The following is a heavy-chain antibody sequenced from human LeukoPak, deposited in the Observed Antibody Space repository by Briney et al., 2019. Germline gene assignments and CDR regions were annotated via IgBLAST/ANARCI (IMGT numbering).Heavy chain of an antibody. D-gene: IGHD3-3*01. CDR2: IYYSGST. V-gene: IGHV4-59*01. Sequence: SETLSLTCPVSGVSISSYYWSWIRPPPGKGLEWIGYIYYSGSTNYNPSLKSRVTISVDTSKNKFSLKLSSVTAADTAVYYCARVDGFWYYFDYWGQGTLVTVSS. CDR3: ARVDGFWYYFDY. J-gene: IGHJ4*02. CDR1: GVSISSYY.